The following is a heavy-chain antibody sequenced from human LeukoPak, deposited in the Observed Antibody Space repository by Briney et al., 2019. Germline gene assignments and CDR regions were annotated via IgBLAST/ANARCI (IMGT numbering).Heavy chain of an antibody. CDR2: IYYSGGT. CDR1: GGSISGYY. D-gene: IGHD4-11*01. Sequence: PSETLSLTCSVAGGSISGYYWSWIRQPPGKGLEWIGDIYYSGGTNYNPSLKSRVTISVDTSKNQFSLKLSSVTAADTAVYFCARRTVNWFDPWGQGTLVTVSS. V-gene: IGHV4-59*01. J-gene: IGHJ5*02. CDR3: ARRTVNWFDP.